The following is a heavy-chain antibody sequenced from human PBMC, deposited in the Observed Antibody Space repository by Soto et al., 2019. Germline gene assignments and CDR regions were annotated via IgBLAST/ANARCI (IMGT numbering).Heavy chain of an antibody. CDR3: AKGAVAGTPTSYYYYGMDV. CDR2: IIPIFGTI. Sequence: QVQLLQSGAEVKKPGSSVRVSCEASGGTFRTYSISWVRQAPGQGLEWMGEIIPIFGTINYAQKFQGRLTMTADESTATVYMDLRSLRSEDTALYYGAKGAVAGTPTSYYYYGMDVWGQGTTVTVSS. D-gene: IGHD6-19*01. V-gene: IGHV1-69*12. CDR1: GGTFRTYS. J-gene: IGHJ6*02.